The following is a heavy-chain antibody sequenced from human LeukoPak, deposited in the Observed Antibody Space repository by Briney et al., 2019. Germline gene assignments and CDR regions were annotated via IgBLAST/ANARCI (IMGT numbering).Heavy chain of an antibody. CDR3: TRDDPQWREHDY. Sequence: ASVKVSCKASGYTFSSYGISWVRQAPGQGLEWLGWISGYNGNTNFAQKFQGRVTITTDTSTSTAYMELRSLRSDDTAVYYCTRDDPQWREHDYWGQGTLVTVPS. CDR2: ISGYNGNT. D-gene: IGHD6-19*01. CDR1: GYTFSSYG. J-gene: IGHJ4*02. V-gene: IGHV1-18*01.